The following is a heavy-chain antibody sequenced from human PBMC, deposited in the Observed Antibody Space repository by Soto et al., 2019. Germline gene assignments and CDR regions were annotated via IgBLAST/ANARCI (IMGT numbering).Heavy chain of an antibody. CDR3: AMVDLYVTPTPQDV. J-gene: IGHJ6*02. CDR1: GGSISSYY. CDR2: IYYSGST. D-gene: IGHD3-16*01. Sequence: SETLSLTCTVSGGSISSYYWSWIRQPPGKGLEWIGYIYYSGSTNYNPSLKSRVTISVDTSKNQFSLKLSSVTAADTAVYYRAMVDLYVTPTPQDVWGQGTTVTVSS. V-gene: IGHV4-59*01.